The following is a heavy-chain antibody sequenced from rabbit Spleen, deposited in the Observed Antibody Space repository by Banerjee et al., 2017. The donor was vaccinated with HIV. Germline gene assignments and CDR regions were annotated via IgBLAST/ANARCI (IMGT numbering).Heavy chain of an antibody. Sequence: QSLEESGGDLVKPGASLTLTCTASGFSFSRSYYMCWVRQAPGKGLECIACIYGGSSGSTWSASWAKGRFTISKASSTTVTLQMTSLTAADKTTYFSTRSSATMTMAIPRYYLKLWGPITLVTVS. CDR3: TRSSATMTMAIPRYYLKL. V-gene: IGHV1S40*01. CDR1: GFSFSRSYY. CDR2: IYGGSSGST. D-gene: IGHD2-1*01. J-gene: IGHJ4*01.